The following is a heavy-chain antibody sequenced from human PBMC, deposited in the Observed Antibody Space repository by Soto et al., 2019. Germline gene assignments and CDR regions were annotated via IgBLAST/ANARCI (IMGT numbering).Heavy chain of an antibody. CDR1: GYSLPTHT. CDR2: INAANGQT. V-gene: IGHV1-3*01. CDR3: ARANENYDWGPNDY. D-gene: IGHD1-7*01. J-gene: IGHJ4*02. Sequence: QVQLVQSGAEVKKPGASVRISCKASGYSLPTHTIHWVRQAPGHRLEWMGWINAANGQTKYSQNFQNRVTLSTDTSASTVYIKLTGLTSDNTSIYYCARANENYDWGPNDYWGQGTLVTVSS.